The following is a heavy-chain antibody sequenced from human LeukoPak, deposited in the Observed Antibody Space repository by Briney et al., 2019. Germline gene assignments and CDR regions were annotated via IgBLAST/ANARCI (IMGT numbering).Heavy chain of an antibody. J-gene: IGHJ4*02. V-gene: IGHV3-23*01. CDR1: GFTFSSYA. D-gene: IGHD3-22*01. Sequence: TGGSLRLSCAASGFTFSSYAMSWVRQAPGKGLEWVSAISGSGGNTYYADSVKGRFTISRDNSKNTLYLQMDSPRAEDTAVYYCARDYSSGRYFDFWGQGTLVTVSS. CDR3: ARDYSSGRYFDF. CDR2: ISGSGGNT.